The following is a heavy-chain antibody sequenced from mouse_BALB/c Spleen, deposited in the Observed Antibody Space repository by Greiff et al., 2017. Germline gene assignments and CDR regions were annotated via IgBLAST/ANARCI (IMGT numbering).Heavy chain of an antibody. CDR1: SYTFTDYA. V-gene: IGHV1-67*01. J-gene: IGHJ4*01. Sequence: VQLQQSGPELVRPGVSVKISCKGSSYTFTDYAMHWVKQSHAKSLEWIGVISTYYGNTNYNQKFKGKATMTVDKSSSTAYMELARLTSEDSAVYYCARSGGYGYDAGDYYAMDYWGQGTSVTVSS. CDR3: ARSGGYGYDAGDYYAMDY. CDR2: ISTYYGNT. D-gene: IGHD2-2*01.